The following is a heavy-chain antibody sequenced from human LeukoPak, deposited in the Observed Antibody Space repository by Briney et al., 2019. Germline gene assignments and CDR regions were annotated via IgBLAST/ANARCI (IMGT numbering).Heavy chain of an antibody. CDR3: ARAQVGALIDY. Sequence: ASVKVSCKASGYTFSSNYMHWVRQAPGQGLEWMGVIDPSGGGTSYAQKFQGRVTLTRDMSTSTVYMALSSLRSEDTAVYYCARAQVGALIDYWGQGTLVTVSS. V-gene: IGHV1-46*01. D-gene: IGHD1-26*01. CDR2: IDPSGGGT. J-gene: IGHJ4*02. CDR1: GYTFSSNY.